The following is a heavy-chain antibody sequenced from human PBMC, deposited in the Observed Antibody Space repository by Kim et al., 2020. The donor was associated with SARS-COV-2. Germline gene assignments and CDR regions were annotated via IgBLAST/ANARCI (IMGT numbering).Heavy chain of an antibody. J-gene: IGHJ4*02. D-gene: IGHD4-17*01. CDR3: ARGYKATVGF. Sequence: GSTKYTPSLNSRVTISVDTSKTQFSLRLTSVTAADTAVYYCARGYKATVGFWGQGTLVTVSS. CDR2: GST. V-gene: IGHV4-34*01.